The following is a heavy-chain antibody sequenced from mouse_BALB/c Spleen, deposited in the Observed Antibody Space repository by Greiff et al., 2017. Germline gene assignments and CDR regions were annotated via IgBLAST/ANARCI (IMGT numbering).Heavy chain of an antibody. J-gene: IGHJ4*01. CDR2: ISYSGST. Sequence: EVQLQQSGPSLVKPSQTLSLTCSVTGDSITSGYWNWIRKFPGNKLEYMGYISYSGSTYYNPSLKSRISITRDTSKNQYYLQLNSVTTEDTATYYCARVYYGSPPYAMDYWGQGTSVTVSS. D-gene: IGHD1-1*01. V-gene: IGHV3-8*02. CDR1: GDSITSGY. CDR3: ARVYYGSPPYAMDY.